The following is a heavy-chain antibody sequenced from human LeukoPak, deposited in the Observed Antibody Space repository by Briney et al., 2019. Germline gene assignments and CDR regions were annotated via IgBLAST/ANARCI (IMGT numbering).Heavy chain of an antibody. Sequence: ASVKVSCKASGYTFTSYYMHWVRQAPGQGREWMGIINPSGGSTSYAQKFQGRVTMTRDTSTSTVYMELSSLRSEDTAVYYCAREVLDMDYYYYGMDVWGQGTTVTVSS. CDR3: AREVLDMDYYYYGMDV. D-gene: IGHD4/OR15-4a*01. V-gene: IGHV1-46*01. CDR2: INPSGGST. J-gene: IGHJ6*02. CDR1: GYTFTSYY.